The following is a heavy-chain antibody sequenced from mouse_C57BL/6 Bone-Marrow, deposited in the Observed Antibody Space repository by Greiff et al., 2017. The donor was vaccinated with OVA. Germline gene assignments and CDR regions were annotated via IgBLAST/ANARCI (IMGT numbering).Heavy chain of an antibody. CDR2: IDPEDGDT. CDR1: GFNIKDYY. D-gene: IGHD1-1*01. CDR3: TTYRFYYYGSSYPWYFDV. J-gene: IGHJ1*03. Sequence: EVNVVESGAELVRPGASVKLSCTASGFNIKDYYMHWVKQRPEQGLEWIGRIDPEDGDTEYAPKFQGKATMTADTSSNTAYLQLSSLTSEDTAVYYCTTYRFYYYGSSYPWYFDVWGTGTTVTVSS. V-gene: IGHV14-1*01.